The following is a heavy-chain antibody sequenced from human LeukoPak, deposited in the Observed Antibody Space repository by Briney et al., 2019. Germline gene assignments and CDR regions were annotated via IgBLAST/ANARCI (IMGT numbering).Heavy chain of an antibody. CDR1: GFTFSSYG. J-gene: IGHJ4*02. V-gene: IGHV3-21*05. CDR2: ISSSSSYI. D-gene: IGHD1-26*01. Sequence: GGSLRLSCAASGFTFSSYGMTWVRQAPGKGLEWVSYISSSSSYIYYADSVKGRFTISRDNAKNSLYLQMNSLRAEDTAVYYCARDGTPYWGQGTLVTVSS. CDR3: ARDGTPY.